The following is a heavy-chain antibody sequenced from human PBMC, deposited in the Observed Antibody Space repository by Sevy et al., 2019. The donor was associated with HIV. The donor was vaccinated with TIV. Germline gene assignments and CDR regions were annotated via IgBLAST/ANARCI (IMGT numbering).Heavy chain of an antibody. J-gene: IGHJ4*02. CDR2: IIPIFGTA. CDR1: GGTFSSYA. D-gene: IGHD3-22*01. CDR3: ARDLNYYDSSGYHTFDY. Sequence: ASVKVSCKASGGTFSSYAISWVRQAPGQGLEWMGGIIPIFGTANYAQKFQGRVTITADESMSTAYMELSSLRSEDTAVYYCARDLNYYDSSGYHTFDYWGQGTLVTVSS. V-gene: IGHV1-69*13.